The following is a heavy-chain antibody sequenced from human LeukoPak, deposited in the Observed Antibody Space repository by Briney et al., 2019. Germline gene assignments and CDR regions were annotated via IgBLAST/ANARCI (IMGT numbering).Heavy chain of an antibody. V-gene: IGHV3-43*02. D-gene: IGHD3-10*01. J-gene: IGHJ6*03. CDR3: ATHDYYGSGSYYNVGYYYMDV. CDR1: GFTFDDYA. CDR2: ISGDGGST. Sequence: GGSLSLSCAASGFTFDDYAMHWVRQAPGKGLEWVSLISGDGGSTYYADSVKGRFTISRDNSKNSLYLQMNSLRTEDTALYYCATHDYYGSGSYYNVGYYYMDVWGKGTTVTVSS.